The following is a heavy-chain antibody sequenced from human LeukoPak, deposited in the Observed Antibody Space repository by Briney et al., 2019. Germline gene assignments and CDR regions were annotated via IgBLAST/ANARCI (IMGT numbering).Heavy chain of an antibody. CDR1: GGSISFYY. CDR3: ASPNSLIVGATPVWDY. D-gene: IGHD1-26*01. J-gene: IGHJ4*02. V-gene: IGHV4-59*04. Sequence: PSETLSLTCTVSGGSISFYYWSWIRQPPGKGLEWIGYIYYSGSTYYNPSLKSRVTISVDTSKNQFSLKLSSVTAADTAVYYCASPNSLIVGATPVWDYWGQGTLVTVSS. CDR2: IYYSGST.